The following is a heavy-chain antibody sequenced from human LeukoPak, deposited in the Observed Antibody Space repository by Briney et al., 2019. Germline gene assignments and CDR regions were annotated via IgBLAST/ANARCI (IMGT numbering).Heavy chain of an antibody. CDR1: GASISSSY. D-gene: IGHD2-8*01. CDR2: IYNRDT. J-gene: IGHJ5*02. CDR3: AKNGRAWPS. Sequence: PSETLSLTCSVSGASISSSYWSWLRQPPGKGLEWIAHIYNRDTNYNPSLQSRVTISLATSKNQFSLKLTSVTAADTAVYYCAKNGRAWPSWGRGTLVSVSS. V-gene: IGHV4-59*03.